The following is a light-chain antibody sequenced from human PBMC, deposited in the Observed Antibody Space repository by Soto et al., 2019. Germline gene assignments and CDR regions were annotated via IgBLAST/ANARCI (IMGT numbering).Light chain of an antibody. CDR1: ESIATW. CDR2: DAS. Sequence: DVHMTQSPSTLSASVGDRVTITCRASESIATWLAWYQQKPGKAPKLLIYDASRLESGVPSRFSGGGSGKEFTLTISDLQPDDFATYYCHQYISYFGQGTKLEI. J-gene: IGKJ2*01. V-gene: IGKV1-5*01. CDR3: HQYISY.